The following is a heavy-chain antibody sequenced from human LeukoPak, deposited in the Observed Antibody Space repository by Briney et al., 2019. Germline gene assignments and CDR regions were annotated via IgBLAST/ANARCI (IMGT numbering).Heavy chain of an antibody. Sequence: ASVKVSCKASGYTFTTYYMHWVRQAPGQGLEWMAIINPSGGSTTYAQNFQGRLTLTRDTSTSTVYMELNSLRSEDTAVYYCARGSGSLVFDYWGQGTLVTVSS. CDR3: ARGSGSLVFDY. V-gene: IGHV1-46*01. J-gene: IGHJ4*02. D-gene: IGHD1-26*01. CDR2: INPSGGST. CDR1: GYTFTTYY.